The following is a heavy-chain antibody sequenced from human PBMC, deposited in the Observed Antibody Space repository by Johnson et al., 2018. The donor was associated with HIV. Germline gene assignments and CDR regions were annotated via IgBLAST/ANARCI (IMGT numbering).Heavy chain of an antibody. J-gene: IGHJ3*02. V-gene: IGHV3-30*04. CDR3: ATNQYQLPAPFDI. D-gene: IGHD2-2*01. CDR2: ISYDGSNK. CDR1: GFTFSSYA. Sequence: QVQLVESGGGVVQPGGSLRLSCAASGFTFSSYAMHWVRQAPGKGLEWVAVISYDGSNKYYADSVKGRFTISRDNSKNTLYLQMNSLRAEDTAVYYCATNQYQLPAPFDIWGQGTMVTVSS.